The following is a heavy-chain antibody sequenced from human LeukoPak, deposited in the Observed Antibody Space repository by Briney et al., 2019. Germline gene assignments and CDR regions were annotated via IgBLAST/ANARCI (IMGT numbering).Heavy chain of an antibody. D-gene: IGHD3-22*01. J-gene: IGHJ4*02. Sequence: GASVKVSCKASGYTFTSYGISWVRQAPGQGREWMGWISAYNGNTNYAQKLQGRVTMTTDTSTSTAYMELRSLRSDDTAVYYCARDSEATSGYSSFDYWGQGTLVTVSS. CDR1: GYTFTSYG. CDR2: ISAYNGNT. CDR3: ARDSEATSGYSSFDY. V-gene: IGHV1-18*01.